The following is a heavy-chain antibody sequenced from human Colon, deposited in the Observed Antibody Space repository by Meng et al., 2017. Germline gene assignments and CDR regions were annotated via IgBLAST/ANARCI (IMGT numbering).Heavy chain of an antibody. D-gene: IGHD5-24*01. CDR3: ARLSCSIELSKTCLDY. V-gene: IGHV5-51*01. CDR1: GYSFFGYW. Sequence: GESLKNSCKGSGYSFFGYWIGWVRQMPGKGLEWMGMVYPDDSKTRYSPTFQGQVTMSVDKSISTAYLQWGSLEASDTAMYFCARLSCSIELSKTCLDYWGQGTLVTVSS. CDR2: VYPDDSKT. J-gene: IGHJ4*02.